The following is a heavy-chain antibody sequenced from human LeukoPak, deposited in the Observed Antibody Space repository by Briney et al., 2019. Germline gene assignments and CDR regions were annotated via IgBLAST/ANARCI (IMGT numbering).Heavy chain of an antibody. V-gene: IGHV3-21*01. CDR1: GFTFSSYS. CDR2: ISSSSSYI. J-gene: IGHJ6*02. D-gene: IGHD2-2*01. CDR3: ARVDCSSTSCFRGGFYYYYGMDV. Sequence: PGGSLRLSCAASGFTFSSYSMNWVRQAPGKGLEWVSSISSSSSYIYYADSVKGRFTISRDNAKNSLYLQMNSLRAEDTAVYYCARVDCSSTSCFRGGFYYYYGMDVWGQGTTATVSS.